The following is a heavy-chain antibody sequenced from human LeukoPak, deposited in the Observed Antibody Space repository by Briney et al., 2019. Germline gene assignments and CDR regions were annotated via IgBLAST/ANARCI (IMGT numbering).Heavy chain of an antibody. J-gene: IGHJ5*02. Sequence: SETLSLTCAVYGGSFSGYYWSWIRQPPGKGLEWIGEINHSGSTNYNPSLKSRVTISVDTSKNQFSLKLSSVTAADTAVYYCARHPIAAAASNWFDPWGQGTLVTVSS. CDR2: INHSGST. D-gene: IGHD6-13*01. V-gene: IGHV4-34*01. CDR1: GGSFSGYY. CDR3: ARHPIAAAASNWFDP.